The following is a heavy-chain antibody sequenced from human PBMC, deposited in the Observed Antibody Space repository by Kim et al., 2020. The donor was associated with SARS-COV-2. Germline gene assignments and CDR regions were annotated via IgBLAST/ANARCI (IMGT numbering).Heavy chain of an antibody. J-gene: IGHJ4*02. CDR3: ATHVATGTGRGYCDS. CDR2: IHYSGNT. V-gene: IGHV4-39*01. Sequence: SETLSLTCTVSGGSIASESYYWGWIRQPPGKGLEWIGSIHYSGNTYYKPSLNSRVTISVDTPKNQFSVTLNSVTAGDTAVYYCATHVATGTGRGYCDSWGPGTLVAVSS. CDR1: GGSIASESYY. D-gene: IGHD3-10*01.